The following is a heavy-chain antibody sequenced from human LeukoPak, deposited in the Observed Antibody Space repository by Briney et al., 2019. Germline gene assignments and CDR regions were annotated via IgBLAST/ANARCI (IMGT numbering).Heavy chain of an antibody. V-gene: IGHV3-7*01. CDR3: ASPFRIVVDV. CDR1: GFTFSRYW. Sequence: PGGSLRLSCAASGFTFSRYWMTWVRQAPGKGLEWVANIKQDGSEKYYVDSVKGRFTISRDNAKNLLYLQMNSLRGEDTAVYYCASPFRIVVDVWGRATLVTVSS. J-gene: IGHJ2*01. D-gene: IGHD1-26*01. CDR2: IKQDGSEK.